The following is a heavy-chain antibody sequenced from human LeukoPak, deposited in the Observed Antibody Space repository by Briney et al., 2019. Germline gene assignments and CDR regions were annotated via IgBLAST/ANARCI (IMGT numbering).Heavy chain of an antibody. J-gene: IGHJ4*02. CDR1: GFTFSSYW. D-gene: IGHD3-16*02. CDR2: IKQDGSEK. Sequence: GGSLRLSYAASGFTFSSYWMSWVRQAPGKGLEWVANIKQDGSEKYYVDSVKGRFTISRDNDKNSLFLQMTSLRAEDTAVYYCARVGGRYSPLGYWGQGTLVTVSS. CDR3: ARVGGRYSPLGY. V-gene: IGHV3-7*01.